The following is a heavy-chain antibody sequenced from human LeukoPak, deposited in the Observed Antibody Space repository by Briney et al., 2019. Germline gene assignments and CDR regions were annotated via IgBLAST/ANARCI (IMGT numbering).Heavy chain of an antibody. CDR3: AAFDAGDCGGGCPYFSFP. CDR2: IVVGSANT. V-gene: IGHV1-58*01. CDR1: GFTFASSA. Sequence: SVKVSCKASGFTFASSAVQWVRQARGQRLEWIGWIVVGSANTNYAQKFQERVTITRDMSTGTAYMELSSLRSEDTAVYYCAAFDAGDCGGGCPYFSFPWGQGTLVTVPS. J-gene: IGHJ5*02. D-gene: IGHD2-21*02.